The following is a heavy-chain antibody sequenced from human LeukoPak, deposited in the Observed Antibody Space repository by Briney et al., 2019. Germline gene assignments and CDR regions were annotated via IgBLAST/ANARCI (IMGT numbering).Heavy chain of an antibody. J-gene: IGHJ4*02. D-gene: IGHD6-13*01. CDR2: IYHSGST. CDR1: GGSISTYY. V-gene: IGHV4-59*12. Sequence: SETLSLTCTVSGGSISTYYWSWIRQPPGKGLEWIGNIYHSGSTNYNPSLKSRVTISVDKSKNQFSLKLSSVTAADTAVYYCARAGIAAAGTFDYWGQGTLVTVSS. CDR3: ARAGIAAAGTFDY.